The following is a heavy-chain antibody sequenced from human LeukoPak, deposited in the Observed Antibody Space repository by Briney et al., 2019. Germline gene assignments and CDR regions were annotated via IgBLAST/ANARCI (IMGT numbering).Heavy chain of an antibody. CDR1: GYTFTSYY. V-gene: IGHV1-46*01. CDR2: INPSGGST. Sequence: ASVEVSCKASGYTFTSYYMHWVRQAPGQGLEWMGIINPSGGSTSYAQKFQGRVTMTRDTSTSTVYMELSSLRSEDTAVYYCARDLVRVVTKRYYYYGMDVWGQGTTVTVSS. CDR3: ARDLVRVVTKRYYYYGMDV. J-gene: IGHJ6*02. D-gene: IGHD3-3*01.